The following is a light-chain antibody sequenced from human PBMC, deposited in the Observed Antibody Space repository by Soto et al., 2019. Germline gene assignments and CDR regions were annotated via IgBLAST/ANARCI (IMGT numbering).Light chain of an antibody. CDR2: QDK. Sequence: SYELTQPPSVSVSPGQTANIPCSGDKLGDRYTSWYQQKPGQSPLMIMYQDKKRPAGIPERFSGSKSGNTATLTISGTQSMDEADYFCQAWDSTTVVFGGGTQLTVL. V-gene: IGLV3-1*01. J-gene: IGLJ2*01. CDR3: QAWDSTTVV. CDR1: KLGDRY.